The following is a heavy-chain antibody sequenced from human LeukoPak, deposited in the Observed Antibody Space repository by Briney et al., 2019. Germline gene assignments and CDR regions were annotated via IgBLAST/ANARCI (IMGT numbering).Heavy chain of an antibody. V-gene: IGHV1-18*01. Sequence: ASVKVSCKASGYTFTSYGIGWVRQAPGQGLEWMGWIKGYNGDTNYAQKFQGRVTMTTDTSTSTAYMELRSLRSDDTAVYYCAREGGIVGALDYWGQGTLVTVSS. D-gene: IGHD1-26*01. CDR2: IKGYNGDT. CDR1: GYTFTSYG. J-gene: IGHJ4*02. CDR3: AREGGIVGALDY.